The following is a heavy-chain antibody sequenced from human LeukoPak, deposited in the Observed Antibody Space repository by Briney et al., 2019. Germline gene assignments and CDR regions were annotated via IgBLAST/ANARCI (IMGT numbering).Heavy chain of an antibody. Sequence: SETLSLTCAVYGGSFSGYYWSWIRQPPGKGLEWIGEINHSGSTNYNPSLKSRVTISVDTSKNQFSLKLSSVTAADTAVYYCASRYDSSGYYKTPFDYWGQGTLVTISS. J-gene: IGHJ4*02. CDR1: GGSFSGYY. CDR2: INHSGST. D-gene: IGHD3-22*01. V-gene: IGHV4-34*01. CDR3: ASRYDSSGYYKTPFDY.